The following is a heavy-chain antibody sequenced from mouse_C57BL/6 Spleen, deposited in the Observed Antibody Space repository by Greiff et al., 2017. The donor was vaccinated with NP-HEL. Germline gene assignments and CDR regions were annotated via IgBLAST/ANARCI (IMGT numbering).Heavy chain of an antibody. D-gene: IGHD1-1*01. V-gene: IGHV14-3*01. CDR1: GFNIKNTY. J-gene: IGHJ4*01. Sequence: EVQLQQSVAELVRPGASVKLTCTASGFNIKNTYMHWVKQRPEQGLEWIGRIDPANGNTKYAPKFQGKATITADTSSNTAYLQLSSLTSEDTAIYYCARRYYYGSSFYAMDYWGQGTSVTVSS. CDR3: ARRYYYGSSFYAMDY. CDR2: IDPANGNT.